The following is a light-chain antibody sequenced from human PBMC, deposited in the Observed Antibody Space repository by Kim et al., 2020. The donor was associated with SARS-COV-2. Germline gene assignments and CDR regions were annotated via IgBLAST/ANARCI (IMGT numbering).Light chain of an antibody. V-gene: IGLV3-19*01. Sequence: SSELTQDPTVSVALGQQVRITCQGDSLRNYYASWYQKKPGQAPLLVIYGKNNRPSGIPDRFSGSSSGDTASLTITGTQAEDEADYYCNSRDSSGFHLVFGGGTQLTVL. CDR1: SLRNYY. CDR3: NSRDSSGFHLV. CDR2: GKN. J-gene: IGLJ2*01.